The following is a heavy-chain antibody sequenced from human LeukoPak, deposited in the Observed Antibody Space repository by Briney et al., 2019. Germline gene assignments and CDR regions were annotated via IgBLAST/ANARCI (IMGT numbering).Heavy chain of an antibody. J-gene: IGHJ4*02. Sequence: GASVKVSCKVSGYTLTELSMHWVRQAPGKGLEWMGGFDPEDGETIYAQKFQGRITITADKSTSTAYMELSSLRSEDTAVYYCASGNYYDSSALGQYWGQGTLVTVSS. CDR3: ASGNYYDSSALGQY. V-gene: IGHV1-24*01. CDR1: GYTLTELS. CDR2: FDPEDGET. D-gene: IGHD3-22*01.